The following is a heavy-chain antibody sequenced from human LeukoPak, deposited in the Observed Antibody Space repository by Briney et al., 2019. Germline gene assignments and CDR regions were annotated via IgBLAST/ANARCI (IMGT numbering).Heavy chain of an antibody. D-gene: IGHD3-22*01. CDR2: ISYDGNNK. Sequence: GGSLRLSCAASGFTFAIYAMHWVRQAPGKGLEWVAVISYDGNNKYYADSVKGRFTISRDNSKNTLYLQMNSLRAEDTAVYYCARDLVGGWDDSSGYYYGYFDYWGQGTLVSVSS. CDR3: ARDLVGGWDDSSGYYYGYFDY. CDR1: GFTFAIYA. V-gene: IGHV3-30-3*01. J-gene: IGHJ4*02.